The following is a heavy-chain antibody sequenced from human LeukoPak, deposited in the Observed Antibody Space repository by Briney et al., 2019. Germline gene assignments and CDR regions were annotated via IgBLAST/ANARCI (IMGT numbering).Heavy chain of an antibody. D-gene: IGHD3-22*01. J-gene: IGHJ3*02. CDR1: GFTFTTYS. CDR3: VGDYDKTGRAFDI. Sequence: TGGSLRLSCAASGFTFTTYSMNRVRQAPGKGLEWVSYISSGTSIYYADSVKGRFTISRDNAKMSLYLQMNSLRDEDTAVYYCVGDYDKTGRAFDIWGQGTMVTVSS. V-gene: IGHV3-48*02. CDR2: ISSGTSI.